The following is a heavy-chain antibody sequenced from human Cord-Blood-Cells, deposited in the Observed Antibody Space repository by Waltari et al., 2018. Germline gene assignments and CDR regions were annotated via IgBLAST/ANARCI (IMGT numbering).Heavy chain of an antibody. J-gene: IGHJ4*02. D-gene: IGHD6-13*01. CDR2: ISSSGRTI. CDR3: AREGVAAADLDY. CDR1: GFTFSSYE. Sequence: EVQLVESGGGLVQPGGSLRLSCAASGFTFSSYEMNWVRQAPGKGREWVSYISSSGRTIYYADSVKGRFTISRDNAKNSLYLQMNSLRAEDTAVYYCAREGVAAADLDYWGQGTLVTVSS. V-gene: IGHV3-48*03.